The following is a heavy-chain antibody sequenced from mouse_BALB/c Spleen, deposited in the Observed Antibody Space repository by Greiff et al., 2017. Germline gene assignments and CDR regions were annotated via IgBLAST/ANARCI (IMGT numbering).Heavy chain of an antibody. J-gene: IGHJ4*01. CDR1: GYSFTGYY. V-gene: IGHV1-26*01. D-gene: IGHD2-4*01. CDR2: INPYNGAT. CDR3: ARHDYALYAMDY. Sequence: EVQLQQSGPELVKPGASVKISCKASGYSFTGYYMHWVKQSHVKSLEWIGRINPYNGATSYNQNFKDKASLTVDKSSSTAYMELHSLTSEDSAVYYCARHDYALYAMDYWGQGTSVTVSS.